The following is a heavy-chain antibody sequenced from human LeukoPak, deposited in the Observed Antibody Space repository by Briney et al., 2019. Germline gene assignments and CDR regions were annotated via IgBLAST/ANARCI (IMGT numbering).Heavy chain of an antibody. Sequence: ASVKVSCKASGYTFTSYGISWVRQAPGQGLEWMGWISAYNGNTNYAQKLQGRVTMTTDTSTSTAYMELRSLRSDDTAVYYCARALARMVRGVIILGSRAGAFDIWGQGTMVTVSS. CDR1: GYTFTSYG. V-gene: IGHV1-18*01. CDR2: ISAYNGNT. D-gene: IGHD3-10*01. CDR3: ARALARMVRGVIILGSRAGAFDI. J-gene: IGHJ3*02.